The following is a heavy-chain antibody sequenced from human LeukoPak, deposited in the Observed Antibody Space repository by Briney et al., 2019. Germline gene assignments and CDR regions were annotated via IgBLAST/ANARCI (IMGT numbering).Heavy chain of an antibody. CDR3: ARGMGPLYYYGSGSYKGYYYYMDV. CDR2: IYYSGNT. Sequence: SSETLSLTCTVSGDSISTSNSYWGWIRQPPGKGLEWIGSIYYSGNTYYNASLKSRVTISVDTSKSQFSLKLSSVTAADTAVYFCARGMGPLYYYGSGSYKGYYYYMDVWGKGTTVTVSS. CDR1: GDSISTSNSY. D-gene: IGHD3-10*01. J-gene: IGHJ6*03. V-gene: IGHV4-39*01.